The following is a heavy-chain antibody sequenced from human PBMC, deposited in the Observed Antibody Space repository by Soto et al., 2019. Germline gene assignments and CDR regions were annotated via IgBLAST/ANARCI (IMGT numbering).Heavy chain of an antibody. CDR1: GGSISSSSYY. CDR3: ARHIIAVAGTNDAFDI. V-gene: IGHV4-39*01. CDR2: IYYSGST. J-gene: IGHJ3*02. D-gene: IGHD6-19*01. Sequence: SETLSLTCTVSGGSISSSSYYWGWIRQPPGKGLEWIGSIYYSGSTYYNPSLKSRVTISVDTSKNQFSLKLSSVTAADTAVYYCARHIIAVAGTNDAFDIWGQGTMVTVSS.